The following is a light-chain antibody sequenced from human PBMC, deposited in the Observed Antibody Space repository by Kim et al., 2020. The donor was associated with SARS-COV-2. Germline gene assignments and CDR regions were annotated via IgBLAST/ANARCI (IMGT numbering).Light chain of an antibody. V-gene: IGLV2-14*03. CDR1: SSDVGGYTY. Sequence: GQSITIACDGTSSDVGGYTYVSCNQQHPGKAPKLMIYDVSHRPSGVSNRFSGSKSGNTASLTISGLQAEDEADYYCSSYTSSSTSRFGTGTKVTVL. CDR3: SSYTSSSTSR. CDR2: DVS. J-gene: IGLJ1*01.